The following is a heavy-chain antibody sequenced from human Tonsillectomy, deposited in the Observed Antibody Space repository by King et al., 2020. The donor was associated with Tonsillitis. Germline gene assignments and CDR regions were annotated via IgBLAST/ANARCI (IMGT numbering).Heavy chain of an antibody. CDR2: ISGSGGST. CDR3: AKGRLGNDVGYFDY. V-gene: IGHV3-23*04. Sequence: VQLVESGGGLVQRGGSLRLSCAASGFMFSSYAMSWVRQAPGKGLEWVSAISGSGGSTYYADSVKGRFIISRDNSKNTLYLQMNSLRAEDTAVYYCAKGRLGNDVGYFDYWGQGTLVTVSS. D-gene: IGHD1-1*01. CDR1: GFMFSSYA. J-gene: IGHJ4*02.